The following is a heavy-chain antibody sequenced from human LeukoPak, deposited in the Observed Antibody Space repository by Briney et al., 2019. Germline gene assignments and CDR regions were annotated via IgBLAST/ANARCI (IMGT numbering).Heavy chain of an antibody. D-gene: IGHD3-10*01. CDR2: FDREDDAP. Sequence: GASVKVSCKVSGYSVSELSMHWVRQAPGLGLEWMGGFDREDDAPVYAQQFQGRVTMTRDTSTSTVYMELSSLRSEDTAVYYCARGGSSRGPSGGMDVWGQGTTVTVSS. V-gene: IGHV1-24*01. J-gene: IGHJ6*02. CDR3: ARGGSSRGPSGGMDV. CDR1: GYSVSELS.